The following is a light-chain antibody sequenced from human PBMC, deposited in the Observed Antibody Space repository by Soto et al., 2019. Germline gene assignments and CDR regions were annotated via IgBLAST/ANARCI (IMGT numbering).Light chain of an antibody. CDR3: QQYGSSPIT. CDR2: DAS. J-gene: IGKJ5*01. Sequence: EVVLTQSPATLSLSPGERATLSCGASQRISSSYLAWYQQKPGLAPRLLIYDASTRATGIPDRFSGSVSGTDFTLTISRLEPEDFVFYYCQQYGSSPITFGQGTRLAIK. V-gene: IGKV3D-20*01. CDR1: QRISSSY.